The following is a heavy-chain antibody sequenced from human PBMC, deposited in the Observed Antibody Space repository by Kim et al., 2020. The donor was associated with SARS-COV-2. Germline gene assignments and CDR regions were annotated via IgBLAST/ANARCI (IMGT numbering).Heavy chain of an antibody. CDR1: GFTFSDYY. J-gene: IGHJ6*02. CDR3: ARVGYDYVWGSYRDYYYYYGMDG. D-gene: IGHD3-16*02. CDR2: ISSSSSYT. V-gene: IGHV3-11*05. Sequence: GALRLSCAASGFTFSDYYMSWIRQAPGKGLVWVSYISSSSSYTNYADSVKGRFTISRDNAKNSLYLQMNSLRAEDTAVYYRARVGYDYVWGSYRDYYYYYGMDGWGQGTTVTVSS.